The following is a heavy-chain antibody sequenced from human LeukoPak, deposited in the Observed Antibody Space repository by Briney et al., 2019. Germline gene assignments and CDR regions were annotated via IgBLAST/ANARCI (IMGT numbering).Heavy chain of an antibody. J-gene: IGHJ4*02. CDR2: IYYSGST. V-gene: IGHV4-59*08. CDR3: ARSVYIVVEYYFDC. Sequence: SETLSLTCTVSGVSISSYYWSWIRQLPGKGLEWIGYIYYSGSTNYNPSLKSRVTISVDTSKNQFSLRLSSVTAADTAVYYCARSVYIVVEYYFDCWGQGALVTVSS. CDR1: GVSISSYY. D-gene: IGHD2-15*01.